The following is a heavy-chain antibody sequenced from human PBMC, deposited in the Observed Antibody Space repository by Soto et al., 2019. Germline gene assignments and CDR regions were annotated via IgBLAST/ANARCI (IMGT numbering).Heavy chain of an antibody. CDR1: GFTFCSYA. J-gene: IGHJ6*02. V-gene: IGHV3-23*01. CDR3: AQKGYGDYVYYYYGMDV. Sequence: GGSLRLSCSAPGFTFCSYALGWVPPAPGEGLEWVSAISGSGGSTYYADSVKGRFTISRDNSKNTLYLQMNSLRAEDTAVYYCAQKGYGDYVYYYYGMDVWGQGTTVTVSS. CDR2: ISGSGGST. D-gene: IGHD4-17*01.